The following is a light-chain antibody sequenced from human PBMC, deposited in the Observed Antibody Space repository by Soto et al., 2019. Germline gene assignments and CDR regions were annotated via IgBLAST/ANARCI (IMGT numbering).Light chain of an antibody. V-gene: IGKV1-9*01. Sequence: DSPLTQLPGTLSLSPGETATLSCRASYRITSNYLAWYQQKPGKAPKLLIYAASTLQSGVPSRFSGSGSGTDFTLTISSLQPEDFATYYCQQLNSYPLTFGGGTKVEIK. CDR1: YRITSNY. J-gene: IGKJ4*01. CDR2: AAS. CDR3: QQLNSYPLT.